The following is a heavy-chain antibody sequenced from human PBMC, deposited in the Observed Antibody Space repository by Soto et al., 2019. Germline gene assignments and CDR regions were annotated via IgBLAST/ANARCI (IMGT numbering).Heavy chain of an antibody. Sequence: SETLSLTCAVSGGSISSGGYSWSWIRQPPGKGLEWIGYIYRSGSTYYNPSLKSRVTISVDRSKNQFSLMLSSVTAADTAVYYCARGLDYWGQGTLVTVSS. CDR3: ARGLDY. J-gene: IGHJ4*02. CDR2: IYRSGST. V-gene: IGHV4-30-2*01. CDR1: GGSISSGGYS.